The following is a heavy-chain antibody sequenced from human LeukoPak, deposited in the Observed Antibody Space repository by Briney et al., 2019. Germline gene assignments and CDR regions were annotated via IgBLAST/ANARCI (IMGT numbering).Heavy chain of an antibody. CDR1: GFTFSSYG. CDR2: IRYDGTDK. D-gene: IGHD1-26*01. V-gene: IGHV3-30*02. Sequence: GGSLRLSCAASGFTFSSYGMHWVRQAPGKGLEWVGFIRYDGTDKYYADSVKGRFTISRDNSKNTLYLQMNSLRTEDTAVYYCATGIVGSAHFDFWGQGTLVTVSS. J-gene: IGHJ4*02. CDR3: ATGIVGSAHFDF.